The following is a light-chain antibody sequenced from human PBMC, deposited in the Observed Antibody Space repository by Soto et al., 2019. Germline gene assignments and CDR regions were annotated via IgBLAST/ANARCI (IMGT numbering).Light chain of an antibody. J-gene: IGLJ1*01. V-gene: IGLV2-11*01. CDR3: CSYAGTYTYV. CDR1: SSDVGGYNY. CDR2: DVN. Sequence: QSVLTQPRSVSGSPGQSVTISCTGTSSDVGGYNYVSWYQQHPGKAPKVMIYDVNKRPSGVPQRFSASKSGNTASLTISGLQAEDEADYYCCSYAGTYTYVFGIGTKVTVL.